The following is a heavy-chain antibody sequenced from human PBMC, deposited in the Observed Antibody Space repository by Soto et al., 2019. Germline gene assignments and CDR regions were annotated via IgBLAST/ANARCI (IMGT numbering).Heavy chain of an antibody. Sequence: GGGPRLPRAAPGCTFMSYSMKWGRPAPGKGLEWVSSISSSSSYIYYADSVKGRFTISRDNAKNSLYLQMNSLRAEDTAVYYCARVMYYYDSSGYPYWGQGTLVTVSS. D-gene: IGHD3-22*01. J-gene: IGHJ4*02. CDR1: GCTFMSYS. CDR2: ISSSSSYI. CDR3: ARVMYYYDSSGYPY. V-gene: IGHV3-21*01.